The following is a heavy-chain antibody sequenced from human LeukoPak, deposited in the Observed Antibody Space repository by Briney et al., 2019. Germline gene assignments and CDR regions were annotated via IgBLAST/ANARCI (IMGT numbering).Heavy chain of an antibody. V-gene: IGHV1-69*13. CDR2: IIPILATT. CDR1: GDTFSNYA. J-gene: IGHJ3*01. D-gene: IGHD3-3*01. CDR3: AREDFLEWPSGVYDV. Sequence: GASVNVSCKASGDTFSNYAVTWVRQAPGQGLEWMGGIIPILATTNYAQKFQGKVTITADDSTSTAFMEVNSLRSEDTAVYYCAREDFLEWPSGVYDVWGHGTMVTVSP.